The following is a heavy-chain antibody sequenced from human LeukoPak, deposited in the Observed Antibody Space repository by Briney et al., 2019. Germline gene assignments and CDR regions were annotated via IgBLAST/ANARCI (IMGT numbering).Heavy chain of an antibody. CDR3: TTPQEILTGYYRHYYYYYMDV. D-gene: IGHD3-9*01. CDR1: GFTFSNAW. V-gene: IGHV3-15*01. CDR2: IKSKTDGGTT. J-gene: IGHJ6*03. Sequence: KPGGSLRLSCAASGFTFSNAWMSWGRQAPGKGLEWVGGIKSKTDGGTTDYAAPVKGKFNSARDETKNKMYLQINRLRTEDTSGYYCTTPQEILTGYYRHYYYYYMDVWGKGTTVTVSS.